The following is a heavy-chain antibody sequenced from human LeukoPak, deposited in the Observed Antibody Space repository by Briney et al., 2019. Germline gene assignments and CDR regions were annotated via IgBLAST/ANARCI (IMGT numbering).Heavy chain of an antibody. D-gene: IGHD3-10*01. CDR2: ISYDGSNK. CDR1: GFTFSSYG. V-gene: IGHV3-30*03. J-gene: IGHJ6*03. Sequence: GRSLRLSCAASGFTFSSYGMHWVRQAPGKGLEWVAVISYDGSNKYYADSVKGRFTISRDNSKNTLYLQMNSLRAEDTAVYYCARRVYYYGSGVSYYYYYMDVWGKGTTVTVSS. CDR3: ARRVYYYGSGVSYYYYYMDV.